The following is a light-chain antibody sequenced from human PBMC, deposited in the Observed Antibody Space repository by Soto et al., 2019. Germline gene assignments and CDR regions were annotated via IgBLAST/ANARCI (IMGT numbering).Light chain of an antibody. J-gene: IGKJ1*01. CDR2: DAS. Sequence: EIVLTQSPGTLSLSPGERATLSCRASQSVSSSYLAWYQQKPGQAPRLLIFDASTRATGIPDRFTGSGSGTDFTLTISRLEPEDFAVYYCQFYGDPSKTFGQGTKVEIK. V-gene: IGKV3-20*01. CDR1: QSVSSSY. CDR3: QFYGDPSKT.